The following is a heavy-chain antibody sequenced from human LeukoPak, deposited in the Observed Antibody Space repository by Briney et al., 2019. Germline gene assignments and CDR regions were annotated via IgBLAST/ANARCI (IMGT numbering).Heavy chain of an antibody. J-gene: IGHJ4*02. CDR3: ARGRRFGELLFGY. CDR2: ISSSSSYI. V-gene: IGHV3-21*01. D-gene: IGHD3-10*01. Sequence: PGGSLRLSCAASGFTFSSYSMNWVRQAPGKGLEWVSSISSSSSYIYYADSVKGRFTISRDNAKNSLYLQMNSLRAEDTAVYYCARGRRFGELLFGYWGQGTLVTVSS. CDR1: GFTFSSYS.